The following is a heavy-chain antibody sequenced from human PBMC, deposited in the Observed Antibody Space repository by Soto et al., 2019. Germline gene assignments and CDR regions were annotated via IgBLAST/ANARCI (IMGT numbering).Heavy chain of an antibody. Sequence: QVQLVESGGGVVQPGRSLRLSCAASGFTFSHYAMQWVRQAPGKGLEWVALMSYDGSNVYYADSVKGRFTISRDNSKNALYLQMNSLRAEDRAVYYCAKDGSHNFDYWGQGTLVTVSS. CDR3: AKDGSHNFDY. CDR2: MSYDGSNV. J-gene: IGHJ4*02. D-gene: IGHD1-26*01. CDR1: GFTFSHYA. V-gene: IGHV3-30*18.